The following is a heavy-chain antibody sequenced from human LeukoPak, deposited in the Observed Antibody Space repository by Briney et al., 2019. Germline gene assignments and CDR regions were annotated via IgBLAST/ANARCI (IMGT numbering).Heavy chain of an antibody. D-gene: IGHD4-23*01. Sequence: ASVKVSCKASGGTFSSYAISWVRQAPGQGLEWMGGIIPIFGTANYAQKFQGRVTITADESTSTAYMELSSLRSEDTAVYYCARSTTVVTPEYYFDYWAREPWSPSPQ. CDR1: GGTFSSYA. CDR3: ARSTTVVTPEYYFDY. CDR2: IIPIFGTA. V-gene: IGHV1-69*13. J-gene: IGHJ4*02.